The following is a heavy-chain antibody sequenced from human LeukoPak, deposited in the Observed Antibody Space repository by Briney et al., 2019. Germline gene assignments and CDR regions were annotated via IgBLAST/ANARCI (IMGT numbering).Heavy chain of an antibody. CDR3: AKAAAGDYYYYMDV. J-gene: IGHJ6*03. CDR1: GFTFDDYA. CDR2: ISWDGGST. V-gene: IGHV3-43D*03. Sequence: PGGSLRLSCAASGFTFDDYAMHWVRHAPGKGLEWVSLISWDGGSTYYADSVKGRFTISRDNSKNSLYLQMNSLRAEDTALYYCAKAAAGDYYYYMDVWGKGTRSPSP. D-gene: IGHD6-13*01.